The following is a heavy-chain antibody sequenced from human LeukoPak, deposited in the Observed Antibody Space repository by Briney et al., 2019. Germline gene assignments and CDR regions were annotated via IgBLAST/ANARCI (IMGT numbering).Heavy chain of an antibody. CDR3: ARQKGDYYGSGSYYPRNWFDP. Sequence: PSETLSLTCTVSGDSISSSSYYWGWIRQPPGKGLEWMGSIYYSGSTYYNPSLKSRVTVSVDTSKNQFSLKLISVTAADTADYYCARQKGDYYGSGSYYPRNWFDPWGQGTLVTVSS. CDR2: IYYSGST. CDR1: GDSISSSSYY. J-gene: IGHJ5*02. V-gene: IGHV4-39*01. D-gene: IGHD3-10*01.